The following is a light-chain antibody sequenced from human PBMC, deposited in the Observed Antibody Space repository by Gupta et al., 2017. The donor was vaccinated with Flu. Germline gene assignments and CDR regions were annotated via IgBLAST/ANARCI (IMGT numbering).Light chain of an antibody. Sequence: LSLSPGERATRSCRASQNGKNYLAWYQQKPGQAPRRLIYGASSRATGSTDRFSGSGSGTDCTITISILEPEEFAVYYCQRYGSSGSSPQTFGQGTKVEIK. J-gene: IGKJ1*01. V-gene: IGKV3-20*01. CDR1: QNGKNY. CDR2: GAS. CDR3: QRYGSSGSSPQT.